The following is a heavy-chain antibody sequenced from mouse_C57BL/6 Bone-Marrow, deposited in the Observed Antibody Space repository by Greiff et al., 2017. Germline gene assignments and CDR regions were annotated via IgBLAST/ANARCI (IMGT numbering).Heavy chain of an antibody. CDR2: INPSTGGA. CDR1: GYSFTGYY. V-gene: IGHV1-43*01. J-gene: IGHJ4*01. CDR3: ATLRRNAMDY. Sequence: VQLQQSGPELVKPGASVKISCKASGYSFTGYYMHWVKQSSEKSLEWIGEINPSTGGASYNQKFKGKATLTVDKSSSTAYMQLKSLTSEDSAVYYCATLRRNAMDYWGQGTSVTVSS. D-gene: IGHD1-1*01.